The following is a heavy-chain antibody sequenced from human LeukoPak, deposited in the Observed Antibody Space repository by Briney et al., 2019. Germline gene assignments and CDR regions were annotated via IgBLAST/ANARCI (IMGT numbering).Heavy chain of an antibody. J-gene: IGHJ4*02. CDR3: ARTMVATTREAFDY. Sequence: GGSLRLSCAASGFTFTSYEMNWVRQAPGKGLEWVSYISSSGSTIYYADSVRGRFTISRDNAKNSLYLQMNSLRAEDTAVYYCARTMVATTREAFDYWGQGTLVTVSS. CDR1: GFTFTSYE. D-gene: IGHD5-12*01. CDR2: ISSSGSTI. V-gene: IGHV3-48*03.